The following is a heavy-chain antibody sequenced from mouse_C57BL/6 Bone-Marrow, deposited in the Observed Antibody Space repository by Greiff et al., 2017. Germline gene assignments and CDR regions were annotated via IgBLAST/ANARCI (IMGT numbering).Heavy chain of an antibody. CDR1: GFTFSDYG. V-gene: IGHV5-17*01. D-gene: IGHD2-4*01. Sequence: EVQRVESGGGLVKPGGSLKLSCAASGFTFSDYGMHWVRQAPEKGLEWVAYISSGSSTSYYADTVKGRFTISRDNAKNTLFLQMTSLRSEDTAMYYCADDYDGFAYWGQGTLVTVSA. CDR2: ISSGSSTS. CDR3: ADDYDGFAY. J-gene: IGHJ3*01.